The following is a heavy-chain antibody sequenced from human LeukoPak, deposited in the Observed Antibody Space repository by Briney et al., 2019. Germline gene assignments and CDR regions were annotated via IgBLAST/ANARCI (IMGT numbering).Heavy chain of an antibody. V-gene: IGHV3-15*01. D-gene: IGHD3-22*01. Sequence: GGTLRLSCAASGFTFSNAWMSWVRQAPGKGLEWVGRIKSKTDGGTTDYAAPVKGTFTISRDDSKNTLYLQMNSLKTEDTAVYYCTTDRPYYYDTSGYYGYWGQGTLVTVSS. CDR3: TTDRPYYYDTSGYYGY. CDR2: IKSKTDGGTT. CDR1: GFTFSNAW. J-gene: IGHJ4*02.